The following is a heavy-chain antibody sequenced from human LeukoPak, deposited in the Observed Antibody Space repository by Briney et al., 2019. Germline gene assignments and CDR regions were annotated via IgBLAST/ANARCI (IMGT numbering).Heavy chain of an antibody. CDR1: GYTFTSYD. D-gene: IGHD6-13*01. V-gene: IGHV1-8*01. CDR2: MNPNSGNT. CDR3: ARGPDSSSVYYYYYGMDV. Sequence: ASVKVSCKASGYTFTSYDINWGRQATGQGLEWMGWMNPNSGNTGYAQKFQGRVTMTRNTSISTAYMELSSLRSEDTAVYYCARGPDSSSVYYYYYGMDVWGQGTTVTVSS. J-gene: IGHJ6*02.